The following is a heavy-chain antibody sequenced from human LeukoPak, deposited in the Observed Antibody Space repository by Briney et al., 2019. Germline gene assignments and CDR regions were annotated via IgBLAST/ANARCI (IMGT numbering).Heavy chain of an antibody. CDR1: GFRFTGYW. CDR3: ARGPTLTFGGKNWFDP. V-gene: IGHV1-46*01. Sequence: ASVKVSCKASGFRFTGYWMHWVRQAPGQGLEWMGIIDPSGHITNSAQKFQGRLTVTRDTPTSTVYMELSSLRSDDTAVYYCARGPTLTFGGKNWFDPWGQGTLVTVSS. D-gene: IGHD3-16*01. CDR2: IDPSGHIT. J-gene: IGHJ5*02.